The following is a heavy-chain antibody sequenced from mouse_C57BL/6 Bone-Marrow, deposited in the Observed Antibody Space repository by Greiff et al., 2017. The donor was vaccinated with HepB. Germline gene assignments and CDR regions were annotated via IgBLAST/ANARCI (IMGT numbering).Heavy chain of an antibody. D-gene: IGHD1-1*01. CDR3: ARGGYYYGSSYGYAMDY. CDR2: ILPGSGST. V-gene: IGHV1-9*01. Sequence: VKLQQSGAELMKPGASVKLSCKATGYTFTGYWIEWVKQRPGHGLEWIGEILPGSGSTNYNEKFKGKATFTADTSSNTAYMQLSSLTTEDSAIYYCARGGYYYGSSYGYAMDYWGQGTSVTVSS. CDR1: GYTFTGYW. J-gene: IGHJ4*01.